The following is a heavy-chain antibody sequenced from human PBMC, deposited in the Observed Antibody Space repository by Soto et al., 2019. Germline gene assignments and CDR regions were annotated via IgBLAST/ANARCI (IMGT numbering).Heavy chain of an antibody. J-gene: IGHJ4*02. D-gene: IGHD2-15*01. CDR3: ARHGSRDVVRFDY. CDR2: IHYTGYT. V-gene: IGHV4-59*08. CDR1: GDSIGGYY. Sequence: HVQLQESGPGLVQPSETLSLTCTVSGDSIGGYYWNWIRQTPGEGLEWIGFIHYTGYTYYNPSLRSRVTLSLVPSKNRFSLNLTSVTAADTAMYYCARHGSRDVVRFDYWGQGILVSVSS.